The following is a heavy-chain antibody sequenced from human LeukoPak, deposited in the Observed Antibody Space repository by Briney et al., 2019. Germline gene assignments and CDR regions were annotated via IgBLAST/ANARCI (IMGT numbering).Heavy chain of an antibody. CDR2: INPSGGST. CDR3: ARSRHPYYYDSSGPHFDY. J-gene: IGHJ4*02. CDR1: GYTFTSYY. V-gene: IGHV1-46*01. D-gene: IGHD3-22*01. Sequence: ASVTVSCTASGYTFTSYYMHWVRQAPGQGLEWMGIINPSGGSTSYAQKFQGRVTMTRDTSTSTVYMELSSLRSEDTAVYYCARSRHPYYYDSSGPHFDYWGQGTLVTVSS.